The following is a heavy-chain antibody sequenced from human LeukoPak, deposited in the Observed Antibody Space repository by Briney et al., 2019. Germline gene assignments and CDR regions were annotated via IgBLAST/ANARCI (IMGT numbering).Heavy chain of an antibody. J-gene: IGHJ4*02. CDR2: ISAYNGNT. CDR3: ARDLHSYYYDSSGYHY. D-gene: IGHD3-22*01. V-gene: IGHV1-18*01. CDR1: GYTFTSYG. Sequence: ASVKVSCKASGYTFTSYGISWVRQAPGQGLEWMGWISAYNGNTNYAQKLQGRATMTTDTSTSTAYMELRSLRSDDTAVYYCARDLHSYYYDSSGYHYWGQGTLVTVSS.